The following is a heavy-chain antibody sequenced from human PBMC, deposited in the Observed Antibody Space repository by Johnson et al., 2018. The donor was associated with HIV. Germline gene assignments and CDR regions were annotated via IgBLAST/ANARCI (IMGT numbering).Heavy chain of an antibody. V-gene: IGHV3-30*02. CDR1: GFTFSSYG. CDR2: IRYDGSNK. D-gene: IGHD3-16*01. J-gene: IGHJ3*02. CDR3: VRGGSYAGHNSDVFDI. Sequence: QVQLVESGGGVVQPGRSLRLSCAASGFTFSSYGMHWVRQAPGKGLEWVAFIRYDGSNKYYADSVKGRFTISRDNSKNTLYLQMNSLRAEDTAVYYCVRGGSYAGHNSDVFDIWGQGTVVTVSS.